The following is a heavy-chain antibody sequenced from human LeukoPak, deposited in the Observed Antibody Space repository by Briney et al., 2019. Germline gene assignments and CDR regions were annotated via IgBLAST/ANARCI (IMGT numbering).Heavy chain of an antibody. CDR2: IKQDGSEK. Sequence: PGGSLRLSCAASGFTFSSYWMSWVRQAPGKGLEWVANIKQDGSEKYYVDSVKGRFTISRDNAKNSLYLQMNSLRAEDTAVYYCARAVSSSWYEVWGDIKYYFDYWGQGTLVTVSS. V-gene: IGHV3-7*01. CDR3: ARAVSSSWYEVWGDIKYYFDY. D-gene: IGHD6-13*01. J-gene: IGHJ4*02. CDR1: GFTFSSYW.